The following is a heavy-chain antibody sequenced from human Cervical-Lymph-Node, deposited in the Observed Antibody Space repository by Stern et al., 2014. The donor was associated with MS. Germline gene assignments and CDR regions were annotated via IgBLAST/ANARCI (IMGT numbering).Heavy chain of an antibody. CDR1: GYSFTTFG. D-gene: IGHD1-26*01. Sequence: VQLVESGVEVKKPGASVKVSCKASGYSFTTFGISWVRQAPGQGLEWMGWINTIRGATNYAQSFQGRVTMTTDTSTGTAYMELSSLRSDDTAVYYCARGWELTPWGQGTLVTVSS. V-gene: IGHV1-18*01. J-gene: IGHJ4*02. CDR2: INTIRGAT. CDR3: ARGWELTP.